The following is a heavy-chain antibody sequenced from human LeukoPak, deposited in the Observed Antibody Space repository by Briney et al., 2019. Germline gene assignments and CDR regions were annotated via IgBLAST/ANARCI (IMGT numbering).Heavy chain of an antibody. CDR3: ARVYDSGLDV. CDR2: IDTSGDT. V-gene: IGHV3-13*04. D-gene: IGHD3-3*01. Sequence: GGSLRLSCAASGFTPSNYDVHWVRQVPGQGLEWVASIDTSGDTYYSVSVRGRFTISRENARNSLYLQMNSLRAGDTALYYCARVYDSGLDVWGQGTMVTVSS. J-gene: IGHJ3*01. CDR1: GFTPSNYD.